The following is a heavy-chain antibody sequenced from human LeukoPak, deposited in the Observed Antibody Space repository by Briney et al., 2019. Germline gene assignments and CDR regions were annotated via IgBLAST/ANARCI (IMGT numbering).Heavy chain of an antibody. CDR3: ARASSGTTSDYYGSGSYIRDY. CDR1: GFTVSSNY. D-gene: IGHD3-10*01. V-gene: IGHV3-66*02. J-gene: IGHJ4*02. Sequence: GGSLRLSCAASGFTVSSNYMSWVRQAPGKGLEWVSVIYSGGSTYYADSVKGRFTISRDNSKNTLYLQTNSLRAEDTAVYYCARASSGTTSDYYGSGSYIRDYWGQGTLVTVSS. CDR2: IYSGGST.